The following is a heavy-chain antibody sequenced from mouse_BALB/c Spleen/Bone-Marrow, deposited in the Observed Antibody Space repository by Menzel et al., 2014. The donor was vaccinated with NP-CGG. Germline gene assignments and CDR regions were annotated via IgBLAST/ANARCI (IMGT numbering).Heavy chain of an antibody. J-gene: IGHJ2*01. CDR2: IYPGDGDT. V-gene: IGHV1-80*01. CDR3: ARGGISVDY. Sequence: QVQLQQSGAELVRPGSSVKISCESSGYVFSTYWINWVKQRPGQGLEWIGQIYPGDGDTDYNGKFKDKATLTADKSSNTAYMQLSSLTSEDSAVYVCARGGISVDYWGQGTTLTVSS. CDR1: GYVFSTYW.